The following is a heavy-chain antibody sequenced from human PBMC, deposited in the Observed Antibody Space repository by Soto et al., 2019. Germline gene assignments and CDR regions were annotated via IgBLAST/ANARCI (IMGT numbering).Heavy chain of an antibody. Sequence: QVQLVESGGGVVQPGRSLRLSCAASGFTFSSYGMHWVRQAPGKGLEWVAVISYDGSNKYYADSVKGRFTISRDNSKNTLYLQMNSLRAEDTAVYYCAKDRETGFWSGYPLYPSDYWGQGTLVTVSS. CDR1: GFTFSSYG. CDR2: ISYDGSNK. CDR3: AKDRETGFWSGYPLYPSDY. V-gene: IGHV3-30*18. J-gene: IGHJ4*02. D-gene: IGHD3-3*01.